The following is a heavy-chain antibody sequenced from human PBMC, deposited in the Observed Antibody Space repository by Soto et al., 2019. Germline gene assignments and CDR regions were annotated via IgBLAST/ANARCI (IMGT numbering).Heavy chain of an antibody. CDR3: ARAPGFYGDFFYY. J-gene: IGHJ4*02. CDR2: MNRDGGST. CDR1: GFLFDDYG. D-gene: IGHD4-17*01. Sequence: EVQLVESGGSVVRPGGSLRLSCAVFGFLFDDYGMSWVRQAPGKGLEWVSGMNRDGGSTGYADSVKGRFTISRDNAKNSMYLKMNSLRAEDTALYYCARAPGFYGDFFYYWGQGSLVTVSS. V-gene: IGHV3-20*04.